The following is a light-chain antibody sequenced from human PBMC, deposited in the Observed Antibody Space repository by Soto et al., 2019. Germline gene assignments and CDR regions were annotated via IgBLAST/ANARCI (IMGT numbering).Light chain of an antibody. V-gene: IGKV1-6*01. CDR2: AAS. CDR1: QGIRND. J-gene: IGKJ4*01. CDR3: QQRSNLLT. Sequence: IQMKQSLASLSASVGGRVTITSRASQGIRNDLGWYQQKPGKAPKLLIYAASSLQSGVPSRFSGSGSGTDFTLTISSLEPEDFAVYYCQQRSNLLTFGGGTNVDIK.